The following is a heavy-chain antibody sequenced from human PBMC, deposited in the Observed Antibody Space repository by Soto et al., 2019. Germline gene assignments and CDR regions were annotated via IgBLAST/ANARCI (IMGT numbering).Heavy chain of an antibody. D-gene: IGHD3-22*01. CDR2: INPNSGGT. J-gene: IGHJ4*02. V-gene: IGHV1-2*02. Sequence: QVQLVQSGAEVKKPGASVKVSCKASGYTFTGYYMHWVRQAPGQGLEWMGWINPNSGGTNYAQKFQGRVTMTRDTSISTASMELSRLRSDDTAVYYCARDPSRLGVITRGYDYWGQGTLVTVSS. CDR1: GYTFTGYY. CDR3: ARDPSRLGVITRGYDY.